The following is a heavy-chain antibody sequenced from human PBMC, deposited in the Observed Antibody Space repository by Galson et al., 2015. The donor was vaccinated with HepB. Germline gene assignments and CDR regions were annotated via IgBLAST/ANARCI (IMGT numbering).Heavy chain of an antibody. CDR2: ISYDGSNK. V-gene: IGHV3-30*18. CDR1: GFTFSSYG. CDR3: AKDRGYCSSTSCYVYFDY. D-gene: IGHD2-2*01. J-gene: IGHJ4*02. Sequence: SLRLSCAASGFTFSSYGMHWVRQAPGKGLEWVAVISYDGSNKYYADSVKGRFTISRDNSKNTLYLQMNSLRAEDTAVYYCAKDRGYCSSTSCYVYFDYWGQGTLVTVSS.